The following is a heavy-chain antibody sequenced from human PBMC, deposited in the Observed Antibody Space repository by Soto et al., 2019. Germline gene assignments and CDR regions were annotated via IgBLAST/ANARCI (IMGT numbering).Heavy chain of an antibody. Sequence: QVQLVQSAAEVKKPGASVKVSCKASGYNFSDYYIHWVRQAPGQGLEWLGWVSPKSGGTNYAQKFKGRVTMTRDTSSNTVYMDLSGLKSDDTAVFYCAREISGGGNLNWFDPWGQGTLVTVSS. V-gene: IGHV1-2*02. J-gene: IGHJ5*02. D-gene: IGHD2-8*02. CDR3: AREISGGGNLNWFDP. CDR1: GYNFSDYY. CDR2: VSPKSGGT.